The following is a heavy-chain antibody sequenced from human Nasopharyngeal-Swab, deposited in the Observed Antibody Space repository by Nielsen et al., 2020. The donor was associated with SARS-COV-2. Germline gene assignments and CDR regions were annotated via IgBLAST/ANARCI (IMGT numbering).Heavy chain of an antibody. Sequence: WIRQPPGKGLEWIGSIYYSGSTYYNPSLKSRVTISVDTSKNQFSLKLSSVTAADTAVYYCARHYSSSWTNYYYGMDVWGQGTTVTVSS. CDR2: IYYSGST. CDR3: ARHYSSSWTNYYYGMDV. J-gene: IGHJ6*02. V-gene: IGHV4-39*01. D-gene: IGHD6-13*01.